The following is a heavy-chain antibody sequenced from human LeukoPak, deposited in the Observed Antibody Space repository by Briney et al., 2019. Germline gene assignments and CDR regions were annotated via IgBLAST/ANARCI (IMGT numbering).Heavy chain of an antibody. D-gene: IGHD3-10*01. J-gene: IGHJ4*02. CDR2: IKQDGSEK. CDR1: GFTFSHYW. V-gene: IGHV3-7*04. Sequence: GGSLRLSCAASGFTFSHYWMSWVRQAPGKGLEWVANIKQDGSEKYYVDSMKGRFTISRDNAKNSLYLQMNSLRAEDTAVYYCARGFMARQYYFDYWGQGTLVTVSS. CDR3: ARGFMARQYYFDY.